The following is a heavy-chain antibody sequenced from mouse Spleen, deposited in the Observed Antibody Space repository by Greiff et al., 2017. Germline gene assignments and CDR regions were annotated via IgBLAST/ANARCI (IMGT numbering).Heavy chain of an antibody. V-gene: IGHV7-3*01. CDR2: IRNKANGYTT. CDR3: ARYIGSSYDWYFDV. Sequence: EVMLVESGGGLVQPGGSLSLSCAASGFTFTDYYMSWVRQPPGKALEWLGFIRNKANGYTTEYSASVKGRFTISRDNSQSILYLQMNALRAEDSATYYCARYIGSSYDWYFDVWGTGTTVTVSS. D-gene: IGHD1-1*01. CDR1: GFTFTDYY. J-gene: IGHJ1*03.